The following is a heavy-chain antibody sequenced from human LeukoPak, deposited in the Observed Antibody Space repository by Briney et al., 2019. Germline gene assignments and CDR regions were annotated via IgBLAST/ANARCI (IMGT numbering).Heavy chain of an antibody. D-gene: IGHD6-13*01. CDR3: ARHGRGAAAGARSPYYYYMDV. Sequence: SETLSLTCTVSGGSISSSSYYWGWIRQPPGKGLEWIGSIYYSGSTHYNPSLKSRVTMSVDTSKNHFSLKLSSVTAADTAVYYCARHGRGAAAGARSPYYYYMDVWGKGTTVTVSS. CDR2: IYYSGST. V-gene: IGHV4-39*01. CDR1: GGSISSSSYY. J-gene: IGHJ6*03.